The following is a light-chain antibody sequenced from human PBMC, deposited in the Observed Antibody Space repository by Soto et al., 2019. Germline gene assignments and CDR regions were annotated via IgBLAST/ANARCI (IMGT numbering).Light chain of an antibody. CDR3: QQYNSYSYT. CDR2: DAS. V-gene: IGKV1-5*01. CDR1: QTISSW. J-gene: IGKJ2*01. Sequence: DIQMTQSPSTLSASVGDRVTITCRASQTISSWLAWYQQKPGKAPKLLIYDASSLESWVPSRFRGSGSGTEFTLTISSLQPDDFATYYCQQYNSYSYTFGQGTKLEIK.